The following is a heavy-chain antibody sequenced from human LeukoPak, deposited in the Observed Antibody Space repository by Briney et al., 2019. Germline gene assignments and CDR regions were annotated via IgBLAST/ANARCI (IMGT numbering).Heavy chain of an antibody. CDR2: IYSGSST. J-gene: IGHJ4*02. CDR1: EFTVSSNH. V-gene: IGHV3-66*01. CDR3: ARGPYDRSGYRFDY. Sequence: GGSLRLSCAASEFTVSSNHMTWVRQAPGKGLEWVSIIYSGSSTFYADSVKGRFTISRDNSKNTLYLQMNSLRAEDTAVYYCARGPYDRSGYRFDYWGQGTLVTASS. D-gene: IGHD3-22*01.